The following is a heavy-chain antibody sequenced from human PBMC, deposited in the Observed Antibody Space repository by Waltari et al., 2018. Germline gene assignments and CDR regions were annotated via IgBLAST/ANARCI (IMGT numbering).Heavy chain of an antibody. J-gene: IGHJ6*03. V-gene: IGHV1-2*02. CDR1: GYTFTGYY. Sequence: QVQLVQSGAEVKKPGASVKVSCKASGYTFTGYYMHWVRQAPGQGLEWMGWINPNSGGTNYAQKFQGRVTMTRDTSISTAYMELSRLRSDDTAVYYCARDEYSSSSYYYYYMDVWGKGTTVTISS. D-gene: IGHD6-6*01. CDR2: INPNSGGT. CDR3: ARDEYSSSSYYYYYMDV.